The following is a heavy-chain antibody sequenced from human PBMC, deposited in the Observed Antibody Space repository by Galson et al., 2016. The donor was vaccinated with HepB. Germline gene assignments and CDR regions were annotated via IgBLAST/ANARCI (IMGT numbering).Heavy chain of an antibody. CDR1: GFIVSNHY. V-gene: IGHV3-53*01. D-gene: IGHD6-13*01. CDR3: ARGGAAAGY. J-gene: IGHJ4*02. CDR2: MYSSGTT. Sequence: SLRLSCAASGFIVSNHYMRWIRQPPGKGLEWVSIMYSSGTTHYADSVRGRFTISRDNSKNTLYLQMDSLRVEDTAVYYCARGGAAAGYWGQGTLVTVSS.